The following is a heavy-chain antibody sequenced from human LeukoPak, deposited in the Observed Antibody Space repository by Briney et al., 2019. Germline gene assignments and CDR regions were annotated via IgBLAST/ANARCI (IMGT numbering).Heavy chain of an antibody. CDR1: GFTFSDHY. Sequence: GGSLRLSCAASGFTFSDHYMDWVRQAPGKGLEWVGRTRNKANSYTTEYAASVKGRFTIPRDDSKNSLYLQMNSLKTEDTAVYYCTRARDYDYVWGSYRREPLFDYWGQGTLVTVSS. CDR2: TRNKANSYTT. CDR3: TRARDYDYVWGSYRREPLFDY. J-gene: IGHJ4*02. V-gene: IGHV3-72*01. D-gene: IGHD3-16*02.